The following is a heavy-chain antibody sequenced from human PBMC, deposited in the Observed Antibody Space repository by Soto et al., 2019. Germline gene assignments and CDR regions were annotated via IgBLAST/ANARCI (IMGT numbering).Heavy chain of an antibody. CDR3: ARLSEWSPHGVFAY. CDR1: GGSISSYY. CDR2: IYYSGST. J-gene: IGHJ4*02. V-gene: IGHV4-59*01. Sequence: PSETLSLTCTVSGGSISSYYWSWIRQPPGKGLEWIGYIYYSGSTNYNPSLKSRVTISVDTSKNQFSLKLSSVTAADTAVYYCARLSEWSPHGVFAYWGQGTLVTVSS. D-gene: IGHD3-3*01.